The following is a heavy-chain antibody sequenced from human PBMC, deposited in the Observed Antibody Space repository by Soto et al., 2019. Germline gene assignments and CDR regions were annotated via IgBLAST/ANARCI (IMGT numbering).Heavy chain of an antibody. CDR1: GDSVSSNTAS. V-gene: IGHV6-1*01. CDR3: AKGDNLGPKTGYAFDP. J-gene: IGHJ5*02. D-gene: IGHD5-12*01. Sequence: QVQLQQSGAGLVRPSQTLSLTCSISGDSVSSNTASWNWIRQSPSRGLEWLGRTFFRSQWYNDYAVSVHSRITINPDTSKNQYSLHLNSVTPEDTSVYYCAKGDNLGPKTGYAFDPWGQGTLVAVSS. CDR2: TFFRSQWYN.